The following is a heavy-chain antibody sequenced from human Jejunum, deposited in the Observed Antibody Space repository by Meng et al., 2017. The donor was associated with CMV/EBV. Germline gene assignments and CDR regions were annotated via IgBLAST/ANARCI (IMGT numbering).Heavy chain of an antibody. CDR2: ISDRGGYI. J-gene: IGHJ3*02. CDR3: ARASGSYSDAFDI. Sequence: SGFPFSDYSMNLVRQAPGKGLEWVSSISDRGGYIYYADSVRGRFTISRDNAKSSLYLHVNTLRAEDTAVYYCARASGSYSDAFDIWGQGTRVTVSS. CDR1: GFPFSDYS. D-gene: IGHD1-26*01. V-gene: IGHV3-21*01.